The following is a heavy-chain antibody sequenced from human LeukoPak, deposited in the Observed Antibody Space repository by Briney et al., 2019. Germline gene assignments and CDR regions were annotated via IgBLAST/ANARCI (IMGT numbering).Heavy chain of an antibody. CDR1: GYTFTSYD. J-gene: IGHJ5*02. CDR2: MNPNSGNT. D-gene: IGHD2/OR15-2a*01. Sequence: GASVKVSCNGSGYTFTSYDINWVRQATGQGLEWMGWMNPNSGNTGYAQKFQGRVTMTRNTSISTAYMELSSLRSEDTAVYYCTRRTKGVTLITWGQGTLVTVSS. V-gene: IGHV1-8*01. CDR3: TRRTKGVTLIT.